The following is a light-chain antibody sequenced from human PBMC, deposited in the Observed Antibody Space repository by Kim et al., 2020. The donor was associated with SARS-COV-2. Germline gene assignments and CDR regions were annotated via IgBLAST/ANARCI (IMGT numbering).Light chain of an antibody. CDR1: QSIRAD. J-gene: IGKJ1*01. CDR2: DAS. V-gene: IGKV3-15*01. Sequence: EIVMTQSPVTLSMSPGERATLSCRASQSIRADLAWYQQKSGQAPRLLIYDASTRATGVPARFTGSGSGTDFTLTINGLQSEDFAMYYCQQYNYWPPWTFGQGTKVDIK. CDR3: QQYNYWPPWT.